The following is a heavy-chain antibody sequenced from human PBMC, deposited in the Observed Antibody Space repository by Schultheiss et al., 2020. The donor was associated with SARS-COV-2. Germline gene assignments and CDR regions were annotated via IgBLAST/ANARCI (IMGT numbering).Heavy chain of an antibody. Sequence: GGSLRLSCKGSGYSFTSYWISWVRQMPGKGLEWMGRIDPSDSYTNYSPSFQGHVTISADKSISTAYLQWSSLKASDTVMYYCARGRSPDWYFDLWGRGSMVTVSS. D-gene: IGHD1-26*01. CDR2: IDPSDSYT. V-gene: IGHV5-10-1*01. CDR1: GYSFTSYW. CDR3: ARGRSPDWYFDL. J-gene: IGHJ2*01.